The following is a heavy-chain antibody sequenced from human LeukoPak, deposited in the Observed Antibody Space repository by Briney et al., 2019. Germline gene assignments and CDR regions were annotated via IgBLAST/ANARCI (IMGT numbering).Heavy chain of an antibody. D-gene: IGHD4-17*01. J-gene: IGHJ4*02. Sequence: SETLSLTCTVSGGSISSYYWSWIRQPAGKGLEWIGRIYTSGSTNYNPSLKSRVTMSVDTSKNQFSLKLSSVTAADTAVYYCAREADYGDYGYYFDYWGQGTLVTVPS. V-gene: IGHV4-4*07. CDR1: GGSISSYY. CDR3: AREADYGDYGYYFDY. CDR2: IYTSGST.